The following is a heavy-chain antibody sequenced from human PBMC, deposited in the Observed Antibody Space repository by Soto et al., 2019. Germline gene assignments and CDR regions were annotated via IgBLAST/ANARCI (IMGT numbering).Heavy chain of an antibody. V-gene: IGHV3-73*01. CDR2: IRSKANSYAT. CDR3: FSRFYYYDGSGSF. Sequence: GGSLRISCAASGFTFSGSAMHWFRQASGKGLEWVGRIRSKANSYATAYAASVKGRFTISRDDSKNTAYLQMNSLKTEDTAVYYFFSRFYYYDGSGSFCGQGTLVIVSS. J-gene: IGHJ4*02. D-gene: IGHD3-22*01. CDR1: GFTFSGSA.